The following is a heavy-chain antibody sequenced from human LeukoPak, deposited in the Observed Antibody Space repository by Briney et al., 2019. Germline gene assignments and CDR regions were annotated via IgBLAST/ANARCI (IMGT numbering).Heavy chain of an antibody. CDR3: ARNIPAATFLDY. V-gene: IGHV1-2*02. J-gene: IGHJ4*02. Sequence: ASVKVSCKSSGYTIPVQYLHWVRQAPGQGLEWMGWIHPNSGDTNYALRFQGRVTMTRDTSINTAYMELSSLRSDATAVYYCARNIPAATFLDYWGQGTLVTVSS. D-gene: IGHD2-15*01. CDR1: GYTIPVQY. CDR2: IHPNSGDT.